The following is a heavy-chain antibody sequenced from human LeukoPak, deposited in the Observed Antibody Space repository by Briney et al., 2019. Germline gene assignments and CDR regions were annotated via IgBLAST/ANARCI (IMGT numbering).Heavy chain of an antibody. V-gene: IGHV1-69*05. CDR2: IIPIFGTA. J-gene: IGHJ4*02. D-gene: IGHD1-26*01. CDR3: ARASEFLEWELLL. Sequence: SVKVSCKASGGTFSSYAISWVRQAPGQGLEWMGGIIPIFGTANYAQKFQGRVTITRNTSISTAYMELSSLRSEDTAVYYCARASEFLEWELLLWGQGTLVTVSS. CDR1: GGTFSSYA.